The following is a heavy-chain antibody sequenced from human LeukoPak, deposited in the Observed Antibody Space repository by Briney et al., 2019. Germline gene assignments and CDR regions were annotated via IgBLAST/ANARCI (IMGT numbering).Heavy chain of an antibody. J-gene: IGHJ5*02. CDR2: ISYDGSNK. V-gene: IGHV3-30-3*01. CDR1: GFTFSSYA. D-gene: IGHD3-22*01. CDR3: ARVLPTHSQYYYDSSGYSPNWFDP. Sequence: GGSLRLSCAASGFTFSSYAMHWVRPAPGKGLEWVAVISYDGSNKYYADSVKGRFTISRDNSKNTLYLQMNSLRAEDTAVYYCARVLPTHSQYYYDSSGYSPNWFDPWGQGTLVTVSS.